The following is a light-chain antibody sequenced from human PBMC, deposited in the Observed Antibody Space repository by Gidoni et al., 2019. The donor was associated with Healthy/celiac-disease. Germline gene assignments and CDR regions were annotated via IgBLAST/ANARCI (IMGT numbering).Light chain of an antibody. CDR1: QSVSSSY. V-gene: IGKV3D-20*01. Sequence: DTVLTQSPATLSVSPGERANLSCGARQSVSSSYLSWYQQKTGREPRLLIGDASSRGSGSPERFRGSGSGTDFTLTIIRLEHEDFAVYYCQPYGSSRVTFGQGTRLEIK. J-gene: IGKJ5*01. CDR2: DAS. CDR3: QPYGSSRVT.